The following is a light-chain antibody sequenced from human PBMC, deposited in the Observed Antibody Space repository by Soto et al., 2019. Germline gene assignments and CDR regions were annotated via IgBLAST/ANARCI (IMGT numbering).Light chain of an antibody. V-gene: IGLV2-14*01. CDR2: EVS. CDR3: SSYTSSSTRV. CDR1: SSDVGGYNY. Sequence: QSALTQPASVSGSPGQSITISCTGTSSDVGGYNYVSWYQQHPGKAPKLMIYEVSNRPSGVSNRFSGSKSGNTASLTISGLQAEDEADHYCSSYTSSSTRVFGGGTKLT. J-gene: IGLJ3*02.